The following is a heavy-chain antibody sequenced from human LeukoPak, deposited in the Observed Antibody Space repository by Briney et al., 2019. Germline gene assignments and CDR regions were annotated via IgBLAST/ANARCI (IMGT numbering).Heavy chain of an antibody. CDR1: GGSFSDYY. J-gene: IGHJ4*02. Sequence: SETLSLTCAVYGGSFSDYYWSWIRQPPGKGLEWIGEINHTGSTNYNPSPKSRVTISVDTSKNQFSLKLSSVTAADTAVYYCARDSVDTAMATDYWGQGTLVTVSS. CDR2: INHTGST. D-gene: IGHD5-18*01. CDR3: ARDSVDTAMATDY. V-gene: IGHV4-34*01.